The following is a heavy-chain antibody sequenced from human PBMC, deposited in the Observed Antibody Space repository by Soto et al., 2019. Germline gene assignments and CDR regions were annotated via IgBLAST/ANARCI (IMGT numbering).Heavy chain of an antibody. J-gene: IGHJ4*02. CDR1: GYTFTSYD. D-gene: IGHD4-17*01. Sequence: ASVKVSCKASGYTFTSYDINWVRQATGQGLEWMGWMNPNSGNTGYAQKFQGRVTMTRNTSISTAYMELSSLRSEDTAVYYCAVNYGQGGYFDYRGQGALVTVAS. CDR3: AVNYGQGGYFDY. V-gene: IGHV1-8*01. CDR2: MNPNSGNT.